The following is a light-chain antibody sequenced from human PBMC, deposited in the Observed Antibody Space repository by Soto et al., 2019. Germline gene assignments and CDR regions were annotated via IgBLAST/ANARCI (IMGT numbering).Light chain of an antibody. Sequence: QSVLTQPPSVSAAPGLKVTISRSGSSSNIGNNYVSWYQQLPGTAPKLLIYDNNKRPSGIPDRFSGSKSGTSATLGITGLQTGDEADYYCGTWDSSLSAVVFGGGTKLTVL. CDR2: DNN. J-gene: IGLJ2*01. CDR3: GTWDSSLSAVV. CDR1: SSNIGNNY. V-gene: IGLV1-51*01.